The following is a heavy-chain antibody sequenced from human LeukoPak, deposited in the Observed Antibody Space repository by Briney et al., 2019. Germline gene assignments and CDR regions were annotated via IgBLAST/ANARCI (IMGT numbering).Heavy chain of an antibody. V-gene: IGHV1-18*01. D-gene: IGHD2-2*01. J-gene: IGHJ5*02. CDR3: ARVLGYCSSTSCSNTNWFDP. Sequence: ASVKVSCKASGYTFTSYGISWVRQAPGQGLEWMGWISAYNGNTNYAQKLQGRVTMTTDTSTSTAYMELRSLRSDDTAVYYCARVLGYCSSTSCSNTNWFDPWGQGTLVTVSS. CDR1: GYTFTSYG. CDR2: ISAYNGNT.